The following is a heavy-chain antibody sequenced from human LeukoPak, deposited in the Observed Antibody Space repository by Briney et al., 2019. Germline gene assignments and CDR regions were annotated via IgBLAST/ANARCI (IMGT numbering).Heavy chain of an antibody. CDR1: GFTFGDYW. Sequence: PGGSLRLSCESSGFTFGDYWMNWVRQGQGKGLEWVSRINGDGSITDYADSVKGRFTISRDNAKNTLYLQMNSLRAEDTAVYFCARLPYCGGSTCYYYFDHWGQGTLVTVSS. CDR3: ARLPYCGGSTCYYYFDH. J-gene: IGHJ4*02. D-gene: IGHD2-21*01. V-gene: IGHV3-74*01. CDR2: INGDGSIT.